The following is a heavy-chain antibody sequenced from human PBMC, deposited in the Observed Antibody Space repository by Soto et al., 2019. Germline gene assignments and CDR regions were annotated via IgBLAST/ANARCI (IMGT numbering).Heavy chain of an antibody. V-gene: IGHV1-18*01. D-gene: IGHD3-22*01. J-gene: IGHJ4*02. CDR3: ARDLGYRNYDSSEIFDY. CDR1: GYTFTSYG. Sequence: GASVKVSCKASGYTFTSYGISWVRQAPGQGLEWMGWISAYNGNTNYAQKLQGRVTMTTDTSTSTAYMELRSLRSDDTAVYYCARDLGYRNYDSSEIFDYWGQGTLVTVSS. CDR2: ISAYNGNT.